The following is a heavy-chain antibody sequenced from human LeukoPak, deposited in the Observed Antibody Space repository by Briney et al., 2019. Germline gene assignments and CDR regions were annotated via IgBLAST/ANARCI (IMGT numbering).Heavy chain of an antibody. J-gene: IGHJ3*01. V-gene: IGHV1-2*02. CDR3: VRARGCSNCVLTDGFDS. Sequence: ASVNVSCKPSRYTFTRYYMHGVRQAPGQGLEGMGWINPNSGGTNYAQKFQGRVTMTRDTSISTAYMELSRLRSDDTAVYYCVRARGCSNCVLTDGFDSWGQGTKVSVCS. CDR2: INPNSGGT. D-gene: IGHD6-13*01. CDR1: RYTFTRYY.